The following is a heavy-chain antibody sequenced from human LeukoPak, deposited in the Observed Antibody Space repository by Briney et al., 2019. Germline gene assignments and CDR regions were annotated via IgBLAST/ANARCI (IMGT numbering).Heavy chain of an antibody. V-gene: IGHV3-23*01. CDR3: AKDPRYVVPAATDWFDP. CDR2: ISGSGGST. J-gene: IGHJ5*02. CDR1: GFTFSSYW. D-gene: IGHD2-2*01. Sequence: GGSLRLSCAASGFTFSSYWMSWVRQAPGKGLEWVSAISGSGGSTYYADSVKGRFTISRDNSKNTLYLQMNSLRAEDTAVYYCAKDPRYVVPAATDWFDPWGQGTLVTVSS.